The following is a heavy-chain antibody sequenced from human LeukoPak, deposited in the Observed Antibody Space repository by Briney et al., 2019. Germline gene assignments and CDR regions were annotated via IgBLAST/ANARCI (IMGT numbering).Heavy chain of an antibody. V-gene: IGHV3-23*01. CDR2: IIPSGHTT. CDR3: SKAGDTNYYRYGDY. J-gene: IGHJ4*02. CDR1: GFTFSSHG. Sequence: GGSLRLSCAASGFTFSSHGMNWVRQAPGKGLEWVSGIIPSGHTTYYADSVRGRFTISRDNAKNTLYLQMNNLRGEDTALYYCSKAGDTNYYRYGDYWGQGTLVTVSS. D-gene: IGHD5-18*01.